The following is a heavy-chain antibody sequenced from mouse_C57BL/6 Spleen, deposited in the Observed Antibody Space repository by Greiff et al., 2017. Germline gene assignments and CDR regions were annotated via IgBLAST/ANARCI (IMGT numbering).Heavy chain of an antibody. Sequence: EVKLQESGGGLVQPGGSLKLSCAASGFTFSSYAMSWVRQTPEKRLEWVATISDGGSYTYYPDNVKGRFTISRDNAKNNLYLQMSHLKSEDTAMYYCAREAYENYAMDYWGQGTSVTVSS. CDR1: GFTFSSYA. J-gene: IGHJ4*01. CDR3: AREAYENYAMDY. V-gene: IGHV5-4*01. CDR2: ISDGGSYT. D-gene: IGHD1-1*01.